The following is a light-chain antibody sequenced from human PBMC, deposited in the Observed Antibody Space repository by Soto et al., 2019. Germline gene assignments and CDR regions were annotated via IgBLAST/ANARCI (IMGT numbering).Light chain of an antibody. CDR2: GAS. CDR3: HQYNDWPLT. Sequence: EIVMTQSPATLSVSPGERATLSCRASQSVSSNLAWYQQNPGQAPRLLIYGASTRATGVPARFSGSGSGTEFTLTISSLQSEDFAIYCCHQYNDWPLTFGGGTKVDIK. J-gene: IGKJ4*01. CDR1: QSVSSN. V-gene: IGKV3-15*01.